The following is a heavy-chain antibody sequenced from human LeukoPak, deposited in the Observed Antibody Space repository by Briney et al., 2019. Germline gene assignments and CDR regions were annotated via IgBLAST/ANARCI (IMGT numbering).Heavy chain of an antibody. Sequence: SETLSLTCTVSGGSISSSSYYWGWIRQPPGKGLEWIGRIYTSGSTNYNPSLKSRVTMSVDTSKNQFSLKLSSVTAADTAVYYCARGAVVVPAAMRYYYGMDVWGQGTTVTVSS. CDR1: GGSISSSSYY. J-gene: IGHJ6*02. D-gene: IGHD2-2*01. CDR3: ARGAVVVPAAMRYYYGMDV. CDR2: IYTSGST. V-gene: IGHV4-61*02.